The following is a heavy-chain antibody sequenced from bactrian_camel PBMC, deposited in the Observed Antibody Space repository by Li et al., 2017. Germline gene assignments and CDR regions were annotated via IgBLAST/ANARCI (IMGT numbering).Heavy chain of an antibody. J-gene: IGHJ6*01. Sequence: HVQLVESGGDSVQAGGSLRLSCTVSENTFRTFGKHCLGWFRQAPGKEREEVASFFGGGGMHYGDAGRGRFAISQDSAKNIMYLQMNGLRPEDTAVYYCAAGCAADCLSDSWCYDSLTYTSWGPGTQVTVS. CDR1: ENTFRTFGKHC. CDR3: AAGCAADCLSDSWCYDSLTYTS. V-gene: IGHV3S53*01. D-gene: IGHD3*01. CDR2: FFGGGGM.